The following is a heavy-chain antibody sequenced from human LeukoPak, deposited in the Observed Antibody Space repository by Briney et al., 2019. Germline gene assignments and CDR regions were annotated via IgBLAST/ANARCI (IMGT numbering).Heavy chain of an antibody. V-gene: IGHV3-23*01. CDR1: GFTFSSYA. CDR3: AKGAPYSKFPFDP. J-gene: IGHJ5*02. Sequence: PGGSLRLSCAASGFTFSSYAMIWVRQAPGKGLEWLSTIGTSVSYSNAAPVKGRFTISKENSKSTLFLQMNSLKAETTALSSCAKGAPYSKFPFDPCGQGTLVTVFS. D-gene: IGHD4-11*01. CDR2: IGTSVSY.